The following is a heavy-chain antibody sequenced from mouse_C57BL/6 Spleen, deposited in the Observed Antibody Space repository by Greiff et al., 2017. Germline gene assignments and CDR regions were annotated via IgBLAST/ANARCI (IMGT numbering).Heavy chain of an antibody. CDR1: GYAFSSSW. V-gene: IGHV1-82*01. CDR2: IYPGDGDT. J-gene: IGHJ4*01. Sequence: QVQLQQSGPELVKPGASVKISCKASGYAFSSSWMNWVKQRPGKGLEWIGRIYPGDGDTNYNGKFKGKATLTADKSSSTAYMQLSSLTSEDSAVYFCANDCDDAMDYWGQGTSVTVSS. CDR3: ANDCDDAMDY. D-gene: IGHD2-4*01.